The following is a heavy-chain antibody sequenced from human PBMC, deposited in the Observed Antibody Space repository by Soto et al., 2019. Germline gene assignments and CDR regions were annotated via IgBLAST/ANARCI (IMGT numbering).Heavy chain of an antibody. Sequence: QVQRVQSGAEVKKPGSSVKVSCKASGGTFSSYSINWVRQAPGQGLEWMGEIIPIFGTANYAQKFQGRVTITADESTSTVYMELSSLRSEDTAVYYCARDGGRHSGGIDYWGQGTLVTVSS. J-gene: IGHJ4*02. D-gene: IGHD1-26*01. CDR1: GGTFSSYS. V-gene: IGHV1-69*01. CDR3: ARDGGRHSGGIDY. CDR2: IIPIFGTA.